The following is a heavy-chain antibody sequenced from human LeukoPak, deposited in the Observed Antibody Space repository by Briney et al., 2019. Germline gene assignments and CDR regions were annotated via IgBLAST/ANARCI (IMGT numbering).Heavy chain of an antibody. CDR2: IYYSGST. CDR1: GGSISSYY. CDR3: AGTYYYDSSPTY. D-gene: IGHD3-22*01. Sequence: SETLSLTCIVSGGSISSYYWSWIRQPPGKGLEWIGYIYYSGSTNYNPSLKSRVTISVDTSKNQFSLKLSSVTAADTAVYYCAGTYYYDSSPTYWGQGTLVTVSS. V-gene: IGHV4-59*08. J-gene: IGHJ4*02.